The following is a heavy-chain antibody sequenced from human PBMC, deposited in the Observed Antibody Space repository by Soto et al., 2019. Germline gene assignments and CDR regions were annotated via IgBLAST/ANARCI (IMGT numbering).Heavy chain of an antibody. D-gene: IGHD2-2*01. CDR2: IDPRDSYT. CDR3: ARLYCSSSTCDSWFDP. V-gene: IGHV5-10-1*01. CDR1: GYTFTTFW. J-gene: IGHJ5*02. Sequence: PGESLKISCTGFGYTFTTFWISWVRQMPGRGLEWVGRIDPRDSYTNYSPSFQGHVTISVDKSISTAYLQWGSLKASDTAMYYCARLYCSSSTCDSWFDPWGQGTLVTVSS.